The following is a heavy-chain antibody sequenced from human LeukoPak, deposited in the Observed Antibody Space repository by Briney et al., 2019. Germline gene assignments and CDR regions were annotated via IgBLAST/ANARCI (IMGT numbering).Heavy chain of an antibody. CDR3: ARNILTSDGL. J-gene: IGHJ4*02. CDR2: IKPDGSAK. CDR1: GFTFSSYW. D-gene: IGHD2-8*01. Sequence: QPGGSLRLSCEGSGFTFSSYWINWVRQAPGKGLDWVATIKPDGSAKYCADSVKDRFTISRDNAKNSLYLQMNSLRVEDTAMYYCARNILTSDGLWGQGTLVTVSS. V-gene: IGHV3-7*01.